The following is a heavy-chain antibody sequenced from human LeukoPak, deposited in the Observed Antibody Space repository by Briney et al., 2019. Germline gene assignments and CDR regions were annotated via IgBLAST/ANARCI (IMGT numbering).Heavy chain of an antibody. CDR1: VGTFSIYA. CDR3: ARGGIVAAGIINNHDAFDV. CDR2: IIPIFGIA. Sequence: ASVKVSCEASVGTFSIYAISWVRQDPGQGLEWMGGIIPIFGIAHYAQKLQGRVTTTADESTSTAYMELSSLRSENTAVYYCARGGIVAAGIINNHDAFDVWGLGTMVTVSS. D-gene: IGHD6-13*01. J-gene: IGHJ3*01. V-gene: IGHV1-69*13.